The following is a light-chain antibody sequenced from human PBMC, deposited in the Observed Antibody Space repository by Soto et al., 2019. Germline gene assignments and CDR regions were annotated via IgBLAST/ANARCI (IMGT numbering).Light chain of an antibody. Sequence: EIGLTQSPTPPSLSPGEKATPSSRASQSVSNYLAWYQQKPGRAPRLLIYDASNRATGVPVRFSGSGSGTDFTLTISSLETEDFAIYYCQQRSNWITFGQGTRLEIK. CDR1: QSVSNY. J-gene: IGKJ5*01. V-gene: IGKV3-11*01. CDR3: QQRSNWIT. CDR2: DAS.